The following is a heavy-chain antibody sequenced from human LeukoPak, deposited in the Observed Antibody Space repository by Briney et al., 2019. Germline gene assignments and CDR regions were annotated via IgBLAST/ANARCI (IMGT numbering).Heavy chain of an antibody. D-gene: IGHD3-16*02. CDR3: AREAEMITFGGVIVPDAFDI. CDR1: GGSISTGTYY. V-gene: IGHV4-30-2*01. CDR2: IYHTRNT. J-gene: IGHJ3*02. Sequence: SETLSLTCTVSGGSISTGTYYWSWVRQPPGKALEWLGYIYHTRNTYYNPSLKSRVTISVDTSKNQFSLKLTSVTAADTAVYYCAREAEMITFGGVIVPDAFDIWGQGTMVTVSS.